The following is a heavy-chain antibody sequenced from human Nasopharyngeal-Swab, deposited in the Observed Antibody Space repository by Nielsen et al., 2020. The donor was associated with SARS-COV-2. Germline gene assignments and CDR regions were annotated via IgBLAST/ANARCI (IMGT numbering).Heavy chain of an antibody. CDR3: AKGTYSGSPGGMDV. D-gene: IGHD6-6*01. CDR2: IYSGGNST. V-gene: IGHV3-23*03. J-gene: IGHJ6*02. CDR1: GFTFSNYA. Sequence: GGSLRPSCAASGFTFSNYAMSWVRQAPGKGLEWVSVIYSGGNSTYYADSVKGRFAISRDNSKNTVYLQMNSLRAEDTAVYYCAKGTYSGSPGGMDVWGQGTTVTVSS.